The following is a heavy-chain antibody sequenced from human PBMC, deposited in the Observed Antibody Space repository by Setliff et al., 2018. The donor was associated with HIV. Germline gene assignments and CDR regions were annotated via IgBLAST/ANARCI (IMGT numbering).Heavy chain of an antibody. D-gene: IGHD1-1*01. CDR2: IYCRSHS. Sequence: SETLSLTCTVSGGSIATTTYYWGWIRQPPGKGLEWIGTIYCRSHSHYNPSLKSRVTISVDTAKNQFTLNLTSVTAADTAVYYCARIEPGKFWSLDCWGRGTLVTVSS. CDR3: ARIEPGKFWSLDC. J-gene: IGHJ4*02. CDR1: GGSIATTTYY. V-gene: IGHV4-39*06.